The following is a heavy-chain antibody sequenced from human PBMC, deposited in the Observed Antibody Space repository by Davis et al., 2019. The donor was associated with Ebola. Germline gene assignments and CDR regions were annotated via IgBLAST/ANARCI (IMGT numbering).Heavy chain of an antibody. CDR3: ARDLTHYDFWSGSPKGGMDV. CDR2: INSDGSST. J-gene: IGHJ6*02. CDR1: GFTFRSSW. D-gene: IGHD3-3*01. Sequence: HTGGSLRLSCAASGFTFRSSWMHWVRQVPGKGLVWVSRINSDGSSTRYADFVKGRFTVSRDNARNTRYLQMNSLRAEDTAVYYCARDLTHYDFWSGSPKGGMDVWGQGTTVTVSS. V-gene: IGHV3-74*01.